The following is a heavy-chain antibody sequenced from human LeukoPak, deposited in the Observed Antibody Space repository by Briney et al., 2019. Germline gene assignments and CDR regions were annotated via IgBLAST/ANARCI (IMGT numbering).Heavy chain of an antibody. J-gene: IGHJ3*02. Sequence: GGSLRLSCAASGFTFSSYWMSWVRQAPGKGLEWVANIKQDGSEKYYVDSVKGRFTISRDNAKNSLYLQMNSLRAEDTAVYYCARVHHYYDSSQAGDAFDIWGQGTMVTVSS. D-gene: IGHD3-22*01. CDR2: IKQDGSEK. V-gene: IGHV3-7*01. CDR3: ARVHHYYDSSQAGDAFDI. CDR1: GFTFSSYW.